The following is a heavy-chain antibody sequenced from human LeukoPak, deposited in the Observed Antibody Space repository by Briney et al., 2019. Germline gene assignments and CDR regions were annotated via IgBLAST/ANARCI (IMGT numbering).Heavy chain of an antibody. CDR1: GYTFTGYY. D-gene: IGHD6-19*01. V-gene: IGHV1-2*02. J-gene: IGHJ4*02. CDR2: INPNSGGT. CDR3: ARGIAVAGTSVY. Sequence: ASVKVSCKASGYTFTGYYMHWVRQAPGQGLEWMGWINPNSGGTNYAQKFQGRATMTRDTSISTAYMDPSRLESDDTAVYYCARGIAVAGTSVYWGQGTLVTVSS.